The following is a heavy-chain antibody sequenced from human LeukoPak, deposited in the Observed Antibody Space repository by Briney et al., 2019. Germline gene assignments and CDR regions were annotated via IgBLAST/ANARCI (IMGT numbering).Heavy chain of an antibody. D-gene: IGHD3-22*01. J-gene: IGHJ4*02. CDR3: ARDGYYYDSSGYYF. CDR1: GGSISSYY. Sequence: SETLSLTCTVSGGSISSYYWSWIRQPAGKGLEWIGRIYTTGITNYNPSLKSRVTMSVDTSKNQFSLKPTSVTAADTAVYYCARDGYYYDSSGYYFWGQGTLVTVSS. CDR2: IYTTGIT. V-gene: IGHV4-4*07.